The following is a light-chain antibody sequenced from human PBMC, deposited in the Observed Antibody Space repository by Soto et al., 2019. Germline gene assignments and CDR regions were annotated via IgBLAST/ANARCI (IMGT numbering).Light chain of an antibody. CDR2: AAS. CDR3: LQDFAYPLT. V-gene: IGKV1-6*01. J-gene: IGKJ4*01. Sequence: AIQMTQSPSSLSASVGDRVTITCRASQGVSNDVGWYQQKPGKAPRLLIYAASTLHSGVPSRFSGSQSATDFTLTISSLQPEDFATYYCLQDFAYPLTFGGGTKVEIK. CDR1: QGVSND.